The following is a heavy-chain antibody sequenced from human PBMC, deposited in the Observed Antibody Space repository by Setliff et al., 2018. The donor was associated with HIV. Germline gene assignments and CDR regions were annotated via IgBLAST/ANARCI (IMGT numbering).Heavy chain of an antibody. D-gene: IGHD6-19*01. J-gene: IGHJ4*02. CDR3: VRDPGYNSGWSGTTFDY. V-gene: IGHV4-61*09. CDR1: GGSIRRGSYY. Sequence: TSETLSLTCTVSGGSIRRGSYYWNWIRQPAGEGLEWIGHISSSGSTKSNPSLRNRVTLSLDTSKNQVSLRLRSVFAGDTAVYYCVRDPGYNSGWSGTTFDYWGQGALVTVSS. CDR2: ISSSGST.